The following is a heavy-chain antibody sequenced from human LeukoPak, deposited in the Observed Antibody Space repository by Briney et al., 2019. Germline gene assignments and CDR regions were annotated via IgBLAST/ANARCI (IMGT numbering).Heavy chain of an antibody. CDR1: GFIFSNNW. CDR3: ARRGYGDY. J-gene: IGHJ4*02. D-gene: IGHD5-18*01. Sequence: GGSLRLSCAVSGFIFSNNWMSWVRQAPGKGLEWVANINQDGSEKYYVDSVKGRFTISRDNAENLLYLQMNSLRAEDTAVYYCARRGYGDYWGQGTLVTVSS. V-gene: IGHV3-7*02. CDR2: INQDGSEK.